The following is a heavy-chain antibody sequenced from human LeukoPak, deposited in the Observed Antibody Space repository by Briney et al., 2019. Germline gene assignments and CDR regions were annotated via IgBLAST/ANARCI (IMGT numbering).Heavy chain of an antibody. CDR2: IIPIFGTA. Sequence: SVKVSCKASGGTFSSYAISWVRQAPGQGLEWMGGIIPIFGTADYAQKFQGRVTITADESTSTAYMELSSLRSEDTAVYYCARHSTPTAMVTWWGQGTLVTVSS. CDR3: ARHSTPTAMVTW. J-gene: IGHJ4*02. CDR1: GGTFSSYA. D-gene: IGHD5-18*01. V-gene: IGHV1-69*13.